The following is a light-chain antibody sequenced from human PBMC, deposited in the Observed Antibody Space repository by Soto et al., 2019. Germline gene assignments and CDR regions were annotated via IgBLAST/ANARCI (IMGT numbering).Light chain of an antibody. CDR3: QSYDSSLSGSQV. V-gene: IGLV1-40*01. CDR1: SSNIGAGYD. CDR2: GNS. J-gene: IGLJ1*01. Sequence: QSGLTQPPSVSGAPGQRVTISCTGSSSNIGAGYDVHWYQQLPGTAPKLLIYGNSNRPSGVPDRFSGSKSGTSASLAITGLQAEDAADYYCQSYDSSLSGSQVFGTGTKVTVL.